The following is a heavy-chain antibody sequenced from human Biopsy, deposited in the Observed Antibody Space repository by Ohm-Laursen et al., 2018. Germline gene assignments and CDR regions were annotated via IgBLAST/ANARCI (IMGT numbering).Heavy chain of an antibody. Sequence: SLRLSCSASGFIFRNYAMGWVRQGPEKGLEWVSVVTGSGRSTYYTDSVKGRFSISRDNSKNTLYLQMNSLRVEDTAVYYCAKGRSGGTGHGNWFDPWGQGTLVIVSS. CDR1: GFIFRNYA. D-gene: IGHD3-10*01. CDR3: AKGRSGGTGHGNWFDP. CDR2: VTGSGRST. J-gene: IGHJ5*02. V-gene: IGHV3-23*01.